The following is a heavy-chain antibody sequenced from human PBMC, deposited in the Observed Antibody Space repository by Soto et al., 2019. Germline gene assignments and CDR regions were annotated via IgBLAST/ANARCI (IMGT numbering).Heavy chain of an antibody. Sequence: ASVKVSCKGSGYSFTSYWISWVRQMPGKGLEWMGRIDPSDSYTNYSPSFQGHVTISADKSISTAYLQWSSLKASDTAMYYCATGSAGATGFFWFDPWGQVTLVTVSS. CDR2: IDPSDSYT. D-gene: IGHD1-26*01. V-gene: IGHV5-10-1*01. CDR3: ATGSAGATGFFWFDP. J-gene: IGHJ5*02. CDR1: GYSFTSYW.